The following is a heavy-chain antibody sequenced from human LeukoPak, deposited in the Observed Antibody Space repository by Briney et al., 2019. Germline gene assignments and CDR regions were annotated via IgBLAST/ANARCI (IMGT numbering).Heavy chain of an antibody. D-gene: IGHD6-19*01. J-gene: IGHJ4*02. Sequence: PSETLSLTCAVSGGSISSNNWWGWVRQPPGKGLEWIGYIYYSGSTNYNPSLKSRVTISVDTSKNQFSLKLSSVTAADTAVYYCARDDYSSGYFDYWGQGTLVTVSS. CDR3: ARDDYSSGYFDY. CDR1: GGSISSNNW. CDR2: IYYSGST. V-gene: IGHV4-4*02.